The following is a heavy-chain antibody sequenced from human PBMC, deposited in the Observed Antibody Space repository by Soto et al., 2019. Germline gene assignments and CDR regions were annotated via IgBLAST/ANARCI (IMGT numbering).Heavy chain of an antibody. D-gene: IGHD3-22*01. CDR2: IYHSGST. Sequence: ASETLSLTCAVSGGSISSSNWWSWVRQPPGKGLEWIGEIYHSGSTNYNPSLKSRVTISVDKSKNQFSLKLSSVTAAATAVYCCARGYYYYSCGYFPFDPWGQGTLVTVSS. J-gene: IGHJ5*02. V-gene: IGHV4-4*01. CDR1: GGSISSSNW. CDR3: ARGYYYYSCGYFPFDP.